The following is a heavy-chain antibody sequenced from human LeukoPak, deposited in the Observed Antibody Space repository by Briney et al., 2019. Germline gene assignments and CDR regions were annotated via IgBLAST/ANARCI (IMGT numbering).Heavy chain of an antibody. V-gene: IGHV5-51*01. CDR3: ARDPGMTTVTTIGYAFDI. D-gene: IGHD4-17*01. Sequence: GESLKISCKGSGYNFTNYWIGWVRQMPGKGLEWMGIIYPGDSDTTYSPSFQGQVTISADKSISTAYLQWSSLKASDSAMYYCARDPGMTTVTTIGYAFDIWGQGTMVTVSS. CDR2: IYPGDSDT. J-gene: IGHJ3*02. CDR1: GYNFTNYW.